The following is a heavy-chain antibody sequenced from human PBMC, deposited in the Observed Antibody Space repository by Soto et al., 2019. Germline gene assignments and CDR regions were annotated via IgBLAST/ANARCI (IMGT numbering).Heavy chain of an antibody. CDR1: GDSVSSNSPA. CDR3: ARAIGPMLFDV. Sequence: QTLSLTCAISGDSVSSNSPAWNWIRQSPSRGLEWLGRTYYRSKWYNDYAVVVKSRLTITPDTSKNQFSLQLNSVTPEDTAVYYCARAIGPMLFDVWGQGTMVTVSS. V-gene: IGHV6-1*01. J-gene: IGHJ3*01. CDR2: TYYRSKWYN. D-gene: IGHD2-8*01.